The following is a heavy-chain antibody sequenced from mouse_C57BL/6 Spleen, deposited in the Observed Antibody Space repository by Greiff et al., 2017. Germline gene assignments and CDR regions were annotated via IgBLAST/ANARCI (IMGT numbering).Heavy chain of an antibody. V-gene: IGHV10-3*01. Sequence: DVKLVESGGGLVQPKGSLKLSCAASGFTFNTYAMHWVRQAPGKGLEWVARIRSKSSNYATYYADSVKDRFTISRDDSQSMLYLQMNNLKTEDTAMYYCVRESYYGNSYYFDYWGQGTTLTVSS. CDR2: IRSKSSNYAT. J-gene: IGHJ2*01. D-gene: IGHD2-1*01. CDR3: VRESYYGNSYYFDY. CDR1: GFTFNTYA.